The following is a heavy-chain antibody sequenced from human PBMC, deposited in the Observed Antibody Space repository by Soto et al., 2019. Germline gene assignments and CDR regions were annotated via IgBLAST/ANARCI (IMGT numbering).Heavy chain of an antibody. Sequence: PGGSLRLSCAASGFIFSSYAMTWVRQGPGKGLEWVSGISGNGGTTYYADSVKGRFIISRDNSKNTLFLQMNSLRAEDSAIYYCAKRFEYSSGLDGFDIWGQGTMVTVSS. CDR3: AKRFEYSSGLDGFDI. D-gene: IGHD6-19*01. V-gene: IGHV3-23*01. J-gene: IGHJ3*02. CDR2: ISGNGGTT. CDR1: GFIFSSYA.